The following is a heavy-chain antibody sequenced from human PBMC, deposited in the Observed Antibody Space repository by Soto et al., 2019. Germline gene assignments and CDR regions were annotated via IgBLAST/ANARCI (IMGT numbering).Heavy chain of an antibody. CDR2: IYYSGNT. V-gene: IGHV4-39*01. J-gene: IGHJ4*02. CDR1: GDFLDDSRW. CDR3: ARRAYSSGWRYFDY. Sequence: SETLSLTCTVSGDFLDDSRWWGWIRQPQGKGLEWIGSIYYSGNTYYKPSLKSRVTISVDTSKNQFSLKLSSVTAADTAVYYCARRAYSSGWRYFDYWGQGALVTVSS. D-gene: IGHD6-19*01.